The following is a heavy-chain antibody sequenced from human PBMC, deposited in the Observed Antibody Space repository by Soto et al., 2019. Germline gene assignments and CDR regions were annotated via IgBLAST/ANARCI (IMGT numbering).Heavy chain of an antibody. CDR3: ARDPSRIGRFLEWLRGGYFDY. Sequence: PSETLSLTCTVSGGSMNSYHWSWIRQPAGKGLEWIGHIHSSGSTNYNPSLKSRVTMSVDTSKNQFSLRLMSVTAADTAVYYCARDPSRIGRFLEWLRGGYFDYWGQGTLVTVSS. J-gene: IGHJ4*02. CDR2: IHSSGST. D-gene: IGHD3-3*01. CDR1: GGSMNSYH. V-gene: IGHV4-4*07.